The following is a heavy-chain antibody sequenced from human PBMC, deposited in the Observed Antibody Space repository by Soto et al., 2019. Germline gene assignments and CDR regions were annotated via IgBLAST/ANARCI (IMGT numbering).Heavy chain of an antibody. Sequence: GGSLRLSCAASGFTFSSYAMSWVRQAPGKGLEWVSAISGSGGSTYYADSVKGRFTISRDNSKNTLYLQMNSLRAEDTAVYYCANENTVYSSSWYYYYGMDVWGQGTTVTVSS. CDR1: GFTFSSYA. D-gene: IGHD6-13*01. CDR2: ISGSGGST. CDR3: ANENTVYSSSWYYYYGMDV. J-gene: IGHJ6*02. V-gene: IGHV3-23*01.